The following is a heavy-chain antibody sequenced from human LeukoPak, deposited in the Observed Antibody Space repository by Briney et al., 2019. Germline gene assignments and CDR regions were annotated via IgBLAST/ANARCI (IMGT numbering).Heavy chain of an antibody. V-gene: IGHV4-4*07. CDR3: ARASGMIVPAAIYYYYYMDV. Sequence: SETLSLTCTVSGGSISSYYWSWIRQPAGKGLEWIGRIYTSGSTNYNPSLKSRVTMSVDTSENQFSLKLSSVTAANTAVYYCARASGMIVPAAIYYYYYMDVWGKGTTVTVSS. CDR1: GGSISSYY. D-gene: IGHD2-2*01. J-gene: IGHJ6*03. CDR2: IYTSGST.